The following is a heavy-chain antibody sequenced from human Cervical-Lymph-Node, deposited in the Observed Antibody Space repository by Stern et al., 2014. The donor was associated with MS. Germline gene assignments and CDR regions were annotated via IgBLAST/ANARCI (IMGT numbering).Heavy chain of an antibody. CDR3: TRDSFYYDSNDY. Sequence: EVQLVESGGGLVQPGGSLRLSCATSGFTFSNYWMPWVRQAPGKGLEWVANMNQDGSEKYYVDSVKGRFTISRDNAKKSLYFQMNSLRGEDTAVYYCTRDSFYYDSNDYWGQGILVTVSS. J-gene: IGHJ4*02. V-gene: IGHV3-7*01. D-gene: IGHD3-9*01. CDR1: GFTFSNYW. CDR2: MNQDGSEK.